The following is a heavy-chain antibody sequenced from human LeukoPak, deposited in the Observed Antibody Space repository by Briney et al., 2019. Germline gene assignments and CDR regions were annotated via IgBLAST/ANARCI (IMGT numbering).Heavy chain of an antibody. CDR3: ARERGYYGSGMPSYFDY. D-gene: IGHD3-10*01. J-gene: IGHJ4*02. CDR2: IIPIFGTA. Sequence: ASVKVSCKASGGTFSSYAISWVRQAPGQGLEWMGGIIPIFGTANYAQKFQGRVTITADKSTSTAYMELSSLRSEDTAVYYCARERGYYGSGMPSYFDYWGQGTLVTVSS. V-gene: IGHV1-69*06. CDR1: GGTFSSYA.